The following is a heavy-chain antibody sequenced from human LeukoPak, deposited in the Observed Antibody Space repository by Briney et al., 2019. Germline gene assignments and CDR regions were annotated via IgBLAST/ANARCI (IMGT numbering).Heavy chain of an antibody. CDR2: ISYDGSNK. CDR3: ARTLGYGGKYYFDY. D-gene: IGHD4-23*01. V-gene: IGHV3-30*03. CDR1: GFTFSSYG. J-gene: IGHJ4*02. Sequence: GGSLRLSCAASGFTFSSYGMHWVRQAPGKGLEWVAVISYDGSNKYYADSVKGRFTISRDNSKNTLYLQMNSLRAEDTAVYYCARTLGYGGKYYFDYWGQGTLVTVSS.